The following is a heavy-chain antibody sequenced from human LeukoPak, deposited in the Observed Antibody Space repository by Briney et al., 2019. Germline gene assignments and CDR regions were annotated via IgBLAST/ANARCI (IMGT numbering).Heavy chain of an antibody. CDR3: ARYEAVAGVFDY. J-gene: IGHJ4*02. Sequence: PSETLSLTCTVSGDSISSYSWSWIRQPPGKGLEWIGYIQSSGSTDYHPSLKSRVTISVDTSKNQFSLKLSSVTAADTAVYYCARYEAVAGVFDYWGQGTLVTASS. D-gene: IGHD6-19*01. CDR1: GDSISSYS. V-gene: IGHV4-59*08. CDR2: IQSSGST.